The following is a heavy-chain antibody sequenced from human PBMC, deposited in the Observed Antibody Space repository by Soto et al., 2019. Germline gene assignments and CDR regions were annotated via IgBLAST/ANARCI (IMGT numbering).Heavy chain of an antibody. D-gene: IGHD3-3*01. CDR1: GFTFSSYW. CDR2: INSDGSST. J-gene: IGHJ6*03. Sequence: GGSLRLSCAASGFTFSSYWMHWVRQAPGKGLVWVSRINSDGSSTSYADSVKGRFTISRDNAKNTLYLQMNSLRAEDTAVYYCARDRNEYDFWSGYYISNYYYYYYMDVWGKGTTVTVSS. V-gene: IGHV3-74*01. CDR3: ARDRNEYDFWSGYYISNYYYYYYMDV.